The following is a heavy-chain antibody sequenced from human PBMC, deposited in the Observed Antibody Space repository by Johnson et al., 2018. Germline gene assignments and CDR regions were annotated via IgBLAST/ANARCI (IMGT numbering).Heavy chain of an antibody. D-gene: IGHD4-17*01. CDR1: GFTFSSYS. CDR2: ISSSSSYI. J-gene: IGHJ6*03. CDR3: ARWDYGDYVDYYYYMDV. Sequence: VQLVESGGGLVKPGGSLRLSCAASGFTFSSYSMNWVRQAPGKGLEWVSSISSSSSYIYYADSVKGRFTISRDNAKNSLYLQMNSLRAEDTAVYYCARWDYGDYVDYYYYMDVWGKGTTVTVSS. V-gene: IGHV3-21*01.